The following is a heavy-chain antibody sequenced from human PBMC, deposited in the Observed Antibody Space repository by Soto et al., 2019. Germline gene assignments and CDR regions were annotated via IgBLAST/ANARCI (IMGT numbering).Heavy chain of an antibody. Sequence: GGSLRLSCAASGFTVSSNYMSWVRQAPGKGLEWVSVIYSGGSTYYADSVKGRFTIARDNSKNTLYLQMNSLRAEDTAVYYCARGDFWSGYYDCWGQGTLVTVSS. CDR2: IYSGGST. J-gene: IGHJ4*02. CDR1: GFTVSSNY. D-gene: IGHD3-3*01. CDR3: ARGDFWSGYYDC. V-gene: IGHV3-53*01.